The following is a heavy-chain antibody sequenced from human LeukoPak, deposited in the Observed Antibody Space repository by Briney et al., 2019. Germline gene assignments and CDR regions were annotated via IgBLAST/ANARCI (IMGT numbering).Heavy chain of an antibody. CDR2: ISYDGSNK. CDR1: GFTFNSYA. D-gene: IGHD3-22*01. CDR3: ARDGRNYYDRSGYYSALAY. J-gene: IGHJ4*02. Sequence: GGSLRLSCAASGFTFNSYAMHWVRQAPGRGLEWVAVISYDGSNKYYADSVKGRFTISRDNSKNTLYLQMNSLRADDTAEYYCARDGRNYYDRSGYYSALAYWGQGTLVTVSS. V-gene: IGHV3-30-3*01.